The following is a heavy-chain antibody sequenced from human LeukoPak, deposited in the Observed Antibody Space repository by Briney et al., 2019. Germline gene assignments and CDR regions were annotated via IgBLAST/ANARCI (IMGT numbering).Heavy chain of an antibody. J-gene: IGHJ2*01. CDR1: GGSISSYY. CDR2: IYYSGST. CDR3: ARDFFPLYSSSSGSDWYFDL. D-gene: IGHD6-6*01. V-gene: IGHV4-59*01. Sequence: SETLSLTYTVSGGSISSYYWSWIRQPPGKGLEWIGYIYYSGSTNYNPSLKSRVTISVDTSKNQFSLKLSSVTAADTAVYYCARDFFPLYSSSSGSDWYFDLWGRGTLVTVSS.